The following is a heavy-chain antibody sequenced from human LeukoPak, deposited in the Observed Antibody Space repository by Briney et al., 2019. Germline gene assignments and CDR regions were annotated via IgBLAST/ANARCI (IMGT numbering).Heavy chain of an antibody. CDR2: IYHSGST. Sequence: SETLSLTCAVSGGSISSGGYSWSWIRQPPGKGLEWIGYIYHSGSTYYNPSLKSRVTTSVDRSKNQFSLKLSSVTAADTAVYYCARAITIFGVVIYNDAFDIWGQGTMVTVSS. J-gene: IGHJ3*02. CDR1: GGSISSGGYS. D-gene: IGHD3-3*01. CDR3: ARAITIFGVVIYNDAFDI. V-gene: IGHV4-30-2*01.